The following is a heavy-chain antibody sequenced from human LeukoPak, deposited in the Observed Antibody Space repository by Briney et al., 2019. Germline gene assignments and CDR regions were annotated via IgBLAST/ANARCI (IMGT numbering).Heavy chain of an antibody. D-gene: IGHD3-3*01. CDR2: IRDSGNGT. CDR3: AKWAYYDFWSGHYKSHFDS. CDR1: GFTFSSYE. Sequence: QPGGSLRLSCAASGFTFSSYEMNWVRQAPGKGLECVSSIRDSGNGTDYADSVKGRFTVSRDNSKNTLYLHMNTLSAEDTAVYYCAKWAYYDFWSGHYKSHFDSWGQGTLVTVSP. J-gene: IGHJ4*02. V-gene: IGHV3-23*01.